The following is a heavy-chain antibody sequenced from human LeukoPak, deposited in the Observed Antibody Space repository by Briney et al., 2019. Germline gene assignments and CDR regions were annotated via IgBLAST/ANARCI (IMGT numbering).Heavy chain of an antibody. D-gene: IGHD7-27*01. V-gene: IGHV3-66*01. CDR3: ARASTLRTGDAH. Sequence: GGSLRLSCAASGFNISSNYMSWVRQAPGKGLEWVSVIYTGGSTSYADSVKGRFTISRDSSTNTLFLQMNSLRAEDTAVYYCARASTLRTGDAHWGQGTLVTVSS. J-gene: IGHJ4*02. CDR1: GFNISSNY. CDR2: IYTGGST.